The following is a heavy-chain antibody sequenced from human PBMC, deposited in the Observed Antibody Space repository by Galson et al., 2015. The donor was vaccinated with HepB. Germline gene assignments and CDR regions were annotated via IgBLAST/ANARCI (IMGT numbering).Heavy chain of an antibody. CDR2: ISTYNGDT. D-gene: IGHD3-22*01. Sequence: SVKVSCKASRYTFTGYHFTWVRQAPGQGLEWMGGISTYNGDTNYAQKLQGRVTMTSDTSTSTAYMELRSLRSDDTAVYYCARGGLYGSSWNSLDSWGQGTLVTVSS. V-gene: IGHV1-18*01. CDR1: RYTFTGYH. J-gene: IGHJ4*02. CDR3: ARGGLYGSSWNSLDS.